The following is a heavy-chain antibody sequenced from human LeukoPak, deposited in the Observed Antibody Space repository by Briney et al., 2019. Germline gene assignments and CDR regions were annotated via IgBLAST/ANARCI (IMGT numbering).Heavy chain of an antibody. CDR3: AKDLGNWNSEYYFDY. D-gene: IGHD1-7*01. CDR2: IRYDGSNK. J-gene: IGHJ4*02. CDR1: GFTFSSYG. Sequence: PGGSLRLSCAASGFTFSSYGRHWVGQAPGKGLEWVAFIRYDGSNKYYADSVKGRFTISRDNSKNTLYLQMNSLRAEDTAVYYCAKDLGNWNSEYYFDYWGQGTLVTVSS. V-gene: IGHV3-30*02.